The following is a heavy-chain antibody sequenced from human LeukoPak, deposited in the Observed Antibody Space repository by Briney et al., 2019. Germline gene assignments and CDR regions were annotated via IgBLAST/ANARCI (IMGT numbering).Heavy chain of an antibody. V-gene: IGHV4-31*03. CDR3: ARYDSSGFIFDY. CDR1: GGSISSGGYY. CDR2: IYYSGST. Sequence: ASQTLSLTCTVSGGSISSGGYYWSWIRQHPGKGLEWIGYIYYSGSTYYNPSLKSRVTISVDTSKNQFSLKLSSVTAADTAVYYCARYDSSGFIFDYWGQGTLVTVSS. D-gene: IGHD3-22*01. J-gene: IGHJ4*02.